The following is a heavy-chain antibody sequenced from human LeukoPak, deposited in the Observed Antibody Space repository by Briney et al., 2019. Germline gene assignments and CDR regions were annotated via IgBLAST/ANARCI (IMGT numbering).Heavy chain of an antibody. CDR1: GFTFSNFW. J-gene: IGHJ4*02. V-gene: IGHV3-7*01. CDR3: ARQQWLVEDY. Sequence: GGSLRLSCAASGFTFSNFWMSWVRQAPGRGLEWVANIKQDGSEKNYVGSVKGRFTISRDNAKNSLYLQLNSLRAEDTAVYYCARQQWLVEDYWGQGTLVTVSS. CDR2: IKQDGSEK. D-gene: IGHD6-19*01.